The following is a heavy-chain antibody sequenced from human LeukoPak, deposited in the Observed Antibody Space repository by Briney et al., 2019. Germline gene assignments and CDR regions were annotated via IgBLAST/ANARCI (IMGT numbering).Heavy chain of an antibody. CDR1: GASISSGGYY. Sequence: SQTLSLTCTVSGASISSGGYYWSWIRQHPGKGLEWIGYISYSGSPYYNPSLKCRVTISVDTSRNQFSLKLSSVTAADTAVYYCARGPHCSSTSCYSEYFHHWGQGTLVTVSS. J-gene: IGHJ1*01. CDR2: ISYSGSP. V-gene: IGHV4-31*03. CDR3: ARGPHCSSTSCYSEYFHH. D-gene: IGHD2-2*01.